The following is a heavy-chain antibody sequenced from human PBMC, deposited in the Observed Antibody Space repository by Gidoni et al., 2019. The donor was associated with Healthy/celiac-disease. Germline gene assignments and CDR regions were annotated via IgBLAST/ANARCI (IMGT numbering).Heavy chain of an antibody. CDR3: AHKESTVYDFDY. CDR2: IYWDDDK. Sequence: QITLKESGPTLVKPTQTLTLTCTFSGFSLSTSGVGVGWIRQPPGKALEWLALIYWDDDKRYSPSLKSRLTLTKDTSKNQVVLTMTNMDPVDTATYYGAHKESTVYDFDYWGQGTLVTVSS. CDR1: GFSLSTSGVG. D-gene: IGHD1-26*01. J-gene: IGHJ4*02. V-gene: IGHV2-5*02.